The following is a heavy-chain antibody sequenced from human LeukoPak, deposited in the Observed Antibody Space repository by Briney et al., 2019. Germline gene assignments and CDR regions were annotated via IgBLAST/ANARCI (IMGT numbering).Heavy chain of an antibody. CDR1: GGTFSSYA. CDR3: ARKVPNDSSGYYYRGQFDP. D-gene: IGHD3-22*01. Sequence: SVKVSCKASGGTFSSYAISWVRQAPGQGLEWMGGIVPIFGTANYAQKFQGRVTITADKSTSTAYMELSSLRSEDTAVYYCARKVPNDSSGYYYRGQFDPWGQGTLVTVSS. J-gene: IGHJ5*02. CDR2: IVPIFGTA. V-gene: IGHV1-69*06.